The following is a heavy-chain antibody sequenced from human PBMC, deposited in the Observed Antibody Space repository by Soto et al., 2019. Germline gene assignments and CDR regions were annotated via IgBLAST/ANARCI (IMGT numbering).Heavy chain of an antibody. CDR3: AKSPHDILIGSAFDY. Sequence: EVQLVESGGGLVQPDRSLRLSCAASGFTFDDYAMHWVRQGPGKGLVWVSGISWNSGGKGYADSVKGRFTISRDNAKNSLYLQMDRLRPEDTAFYYCAKSPHDILIGSAFDYWGQGTLVTVSS. V-gene: IGHV3-9*01. J-gene: IGHJ4*02. D-gene: IGHD3-9*01. CDR2: ISWNSGGK. CDR1: GFTFDDYA.